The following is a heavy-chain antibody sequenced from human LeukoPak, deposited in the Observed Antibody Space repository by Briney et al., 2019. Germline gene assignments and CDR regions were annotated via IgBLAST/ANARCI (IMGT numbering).Heavy chain of an antibody. V-gene: IGHV3-23*01. CDR2: ISGTGGST. CDR1: GFTFSSYS. J-gene: IGHJ4*02. CDR3: AKVVAGNIDYYFDY. Sequence: PGGSLRLSCAASGFTFSSYSMNWVRQAPGKGLEWVAGISGTGGSTHYADSVKGRFTISNSKNTVYLQMRNLRVEHTAVYYCAKVVAGNIDYYFDYWGQGILVAVSS. D-gene: IGHD2/OR15-2a*01.